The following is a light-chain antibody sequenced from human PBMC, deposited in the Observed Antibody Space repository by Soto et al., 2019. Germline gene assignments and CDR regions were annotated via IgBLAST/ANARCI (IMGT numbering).Light chain of an antibody. CDR3: QQYYSSSLT. J-gene: IGKJ4*01. V-gene: IGKV4-1*01. CDR2: WAS. Sequence: DIAMTQSPDSLAVSLGERATIKCRSSQTILKSSIKKNSLAWYQQKPGQPPRLLIYWASTRDSGVPDRFSGSGSGTDFTLTITRLQAEDVAVYYCQQYYSSSLTFGGGTKVEIK. CDR1: QTILKSSIKKNS.